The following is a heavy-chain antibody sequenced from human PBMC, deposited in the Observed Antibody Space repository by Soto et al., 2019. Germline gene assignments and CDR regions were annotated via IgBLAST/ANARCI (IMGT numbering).Heavy chain of an antibody. J-gene: IGHJ3*02. Sequence: GESLKISCTGSRYSFNSYWLGWVRQLPGKGLEWMGIIYPGYSDTRYSPSFQGQVTISADKSISTAYLQWSSLKASDTAMYYCARPVEVATLGAFDIWGQGTMVTVSS. CDR3: ARPVEVATLGAFDI. CDR1: RYSFNSYW. D-gene: IGHD5-12*01. CDR2: IYPGYSDT. V-gene: IGHV5-51*01.